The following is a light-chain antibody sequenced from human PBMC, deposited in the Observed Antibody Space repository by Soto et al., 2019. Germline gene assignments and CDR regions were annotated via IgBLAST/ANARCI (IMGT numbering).Light chain of an antibody. CDR3: SSYTSSSTLV. Sequence: QSVLTQPPSVSGSPGQSVTISCTGTSTDVGSYNRVSWYQQPPGTAPKLMIYEVSNRPSGVPDRFSGSKSGNTASLTISGLQAEDEAEYYCSSYTSSSTLVFGGGTKVTVL. CDR2: EVS. V-gene: IGLV2-18*02. J-gene: IGLJ2*01. CDR1: STDVGSYNR.